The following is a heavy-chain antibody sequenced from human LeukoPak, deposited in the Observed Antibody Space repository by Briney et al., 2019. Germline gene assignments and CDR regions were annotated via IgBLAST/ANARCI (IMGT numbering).Heavy chain of an antibody. V-gene: IGHV3-48*04. J-gene: IGHJ6*04. CDR2: ISSSGSTI. CDR1: GFTFSSYS. Sequence: GGSLRLSCAASGFTFSSYSMNWVRQAPGKGLEWVSYISSSGSTIYYADSVKGRFTISRDNAKNSLYLQMNSLRAEDTAVYYCARVRGGSYDFWSGPVDVWGKGTTVTVSS. D-gene: IGHD3-3*01. CDR3: ARVRGGSYDFWSGPVDV.